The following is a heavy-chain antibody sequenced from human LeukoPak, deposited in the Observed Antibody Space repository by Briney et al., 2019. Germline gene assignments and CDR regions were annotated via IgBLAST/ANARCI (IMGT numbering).Heavy chain of an antibody. J-gene: IGHJ6*02. CDR3: ARVHPIATVTRYYYYYGMDV. V-gene: IGHV1-2*02. CDR1: GYTFTGYY. CDR2: INPNSGGT. Sequence: ASVKVSCKAAGYTFTGYYMHWVRQARGQGLEWMGWINPNSGGTNYAQKFQGRVTMTRDTSISTAYMELSRLRSDDTAVYYCARVHPIATVTRYYYYYGMDVWGQGTTVTVSS. D-gene: IGHD4-17*01.